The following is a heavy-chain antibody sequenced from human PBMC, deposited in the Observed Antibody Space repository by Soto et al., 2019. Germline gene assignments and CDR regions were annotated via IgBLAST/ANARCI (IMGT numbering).Heavy chain of an antibody. J-gene: IGHJ1*01. CDR1: GFSFDSYW. Sequence: EVQLVESGGGLVQPGGSLRLSCAASGFSFDSYWMHWVRQAPGQGPVWVSRIDYDGTTTNYADSVKGRFTISRDNAKNTLYLHMNSLRPEDTAVYYWARGPRASSGGTGAYWGQGTLVTVSS. D-gene: IGHD2-2*01. V-gene: IGHV3-74*01. CDR3: ARGPRASSGGTGAY. CDR2: IDYDGTTT.